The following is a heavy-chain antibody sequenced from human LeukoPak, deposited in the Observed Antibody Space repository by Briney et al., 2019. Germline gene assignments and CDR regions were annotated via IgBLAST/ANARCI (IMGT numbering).Heavy chain of an antibody. J-gene: IGHJ4*02. CDR3: AKDGAGELLDY. D-gene: IGHD1-26*01. V-gene: IGHV3-9*01. CDR2: ISWNSGSI. CDR1: GFTFDDYA. Sequence: GGSLRLSCAASGFTFDDYAMHWVRQAPGKGLEWVSGISWNSGSIGYADSVKGRFTISRDNAKNSLYLQMNSLRAEDTALYYCAKDGAGELLDYWGQGTLVTVSS.